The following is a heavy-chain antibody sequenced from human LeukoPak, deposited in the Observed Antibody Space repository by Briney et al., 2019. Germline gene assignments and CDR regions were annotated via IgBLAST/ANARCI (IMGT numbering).Heavy chain of an antibody. D-gene: IGHD3-10*01. CDR1: GGSISSYY. J-gene: IGHJ4*02. CDR2: IYSSGST. V-gene: IGHV4-4*07. Sequence: SETLSLTCTVSGGSISSYYWSWIRQPAGKGLEWIGRIYSSGSTNYNPSLKSRVTMSVDTSKNQFSLKLSSVTAADTAVYYCARDLIVPVGMTGSGSYSTDYWGQGTLVTVSS. CDR3: ARDLIVPVGMTGSGSYSTDY.